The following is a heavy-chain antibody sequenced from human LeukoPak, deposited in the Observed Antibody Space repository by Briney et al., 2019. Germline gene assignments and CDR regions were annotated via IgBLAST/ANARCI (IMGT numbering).Heavy chain of an antibody. CDR3: AKDWNWNYAYYFDY. D-gene: IGHD1-7*01. J-gene: IGHJ4*02. CDR2: ISGSGGST. Sequence: GGSLRLSCTASGFTFSNYAMSWVRQAPGKGLEWVSAISGSGGSTYYADSVKGRFTISRDNSKNTLYLQMNSLRAEDTAVYYCAKDWNWNYAYYFDYWGQGTLVTVSS. V-gene: IGHV3-23*01. CDR1: GFTFSNYA.